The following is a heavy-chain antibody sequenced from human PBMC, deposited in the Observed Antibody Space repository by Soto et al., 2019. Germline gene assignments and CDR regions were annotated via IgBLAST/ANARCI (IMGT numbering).Heavy chain of an antibody. Sequence: PGGSLRLSCAASGFTFSSYGMHWVRQAPGKGLEWVAVIWYDGSNKYYADSVKGRFTISRDNSKNTLYLQMNSLRAEDTAVYYCARDGDSSGYDAFDIWGQGTMVTVSS. CDR2: IWYDGSNK. CDR1: GFTFSSYG. CDR3: ARDGDSSGYDAFDI. D-gene: IGHD3-22*01. J-gene: IGHJ3*02. V-gene: IGHV3-33*01.